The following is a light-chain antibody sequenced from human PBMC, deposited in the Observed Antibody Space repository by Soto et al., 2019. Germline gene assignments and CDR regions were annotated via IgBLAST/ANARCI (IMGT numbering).Light chain of an antibody. CDR2: KIS. CDR1: QSLVHSDGNTY. CDR3: MQATQFPLT. J-gene: IGKJ4*01. V-gene: IGKV2-24*01. Sequence: VRQTAVSSPIIVLQGACISCRSSQSLVHSDGNTYLSWLQQRPGQPPRLLIYKISNRFSGVPDRFTGSGAGTDFTLKISRVEAEDVGTYYCMQATQFPLTFGGGTKVDIK.